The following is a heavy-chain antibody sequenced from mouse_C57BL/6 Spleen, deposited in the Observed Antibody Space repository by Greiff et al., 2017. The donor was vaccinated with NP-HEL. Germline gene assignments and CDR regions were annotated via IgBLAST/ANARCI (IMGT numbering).Heavy chain of an antibody. CDR2: INPNNGGT. V-gene: IGHV1-26*01. CDR1: GYTFTDYY. CDR3: AMYPFDY. Sequence: EVQLQQSGPELVKPGASVKISCKASGYTFTDYYMNWVKQSHGKSLEWIGDINPNNGGTSYNQKFKGKATLTVDKSSSTAYMELRSLTSEDSAVYYCAMYPFDYWGQGTTLTVSS. J-gene: IGHJ2*01.